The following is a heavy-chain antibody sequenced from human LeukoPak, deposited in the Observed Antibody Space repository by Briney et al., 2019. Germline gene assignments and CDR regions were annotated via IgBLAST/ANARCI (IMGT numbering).Heavy chain of an antibody. V-gene: IGHV3-30*04. Sequence: PGRSLRLSCAASGFTFSSYAMHWVRQAPGKGLGWVAVISYDGSNKYYADSVKGRFTISRDNSKNTLYLQMNSVSAEDTAVYYCARDQGGVERGDFDYWGQGTLVTVSS. CDR1: GFTFSSYA. D-gene: IGHD2-8*02. CDR3: ARDQGGVERGDFDY. J-gene: IGHJ4*02. CDR2: ISYDGSNK.